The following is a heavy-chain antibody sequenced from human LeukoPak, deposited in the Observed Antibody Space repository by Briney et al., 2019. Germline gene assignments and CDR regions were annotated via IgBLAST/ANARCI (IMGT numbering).Heavy chain of an antibody. CDR3: ARYMCLPTDY. CDR1: AGSVNSYY. Sequence: SEKLSLTGSGSAGSVNSYYWRWIPPRPGQGLEWSGYIYNSGSTHYNTSLKSLVTISVDTSKNPFSLKLSPVSAADTALYYCARYMCLPTDYWGRETLVTVSS. CDR2: IYNSGST. V-gene: IGHV4-59*02. J-gene: IGHJ4*02.